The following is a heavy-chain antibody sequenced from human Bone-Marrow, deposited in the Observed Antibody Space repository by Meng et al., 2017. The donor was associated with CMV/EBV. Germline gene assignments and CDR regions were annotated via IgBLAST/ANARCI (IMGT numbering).Heavy chain of an antibody. CDR2: IYHSGST. CDR3: ATQDGFCSKF. D-gene: IGHD2-2*01. J-gene: IGHJ4*02. V-gene: IGHV4-38-2*02. CDR1: GYSISSGYY. Sequence: SETLSLTCTVSGYSISSGYYWGWIRQPPGKGLEWIGSIYHSGSTYYNPSLKSRVTISVDTSKNQFSLKLSSVTAADTAVYYCATQDGFCSKFWGPGTRVTVSS.